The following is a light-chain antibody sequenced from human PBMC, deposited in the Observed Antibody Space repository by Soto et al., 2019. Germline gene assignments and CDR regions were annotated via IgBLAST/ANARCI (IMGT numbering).Light chain of an antibody. J-gene: IGKJ1*01. CDR3: QQYNDYSWT. CDR1: QSISSY. CDR2: KAS. Sequence: DIQMTQSPSSLSASVGDRVTITCRASQSISSYLNWYQQKPGKAPKLLIYKASSLESGVPSRFSGSGSGTEFTLTISSLQPDDFATYYCQQYNDYSWTFGQGTKVEIK. V-gene: IGKV1-5*03.